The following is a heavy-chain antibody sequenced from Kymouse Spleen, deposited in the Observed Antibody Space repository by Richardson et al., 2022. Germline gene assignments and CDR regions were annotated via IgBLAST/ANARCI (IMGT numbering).Heavy chain of an antibody. CDR3: AKDNGYSTLGYYYYYGMDV. CDR1: GFTFDDYA. D-gene: IGHD6-13*01,IGHD6-19*01,IGHD6-25*01. Sequence: EVQLVESGGGLVQPGRSLRLSCAASGFTFDDYAMHWVRQAPGKGLEWVSGISWNSGSIGYADSVKGRFTISRDNAKNSLYLQMNSLRAEDTALYYCAKDNGYSTLGYYYYYGMDVWGQGTTVTVSS. V-gene: IGHV3-9*01. J-gene: IGHJ6*02. CDR2: ISWNSGSI.